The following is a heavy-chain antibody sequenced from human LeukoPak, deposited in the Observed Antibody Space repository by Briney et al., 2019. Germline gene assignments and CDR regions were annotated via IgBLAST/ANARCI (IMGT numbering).Heavy chain of an antibody. D-gene: IGHD3-22*01. CDR2: INHSGST. CDR3: ARGARTWYYYDSSGYYSQYFQH. J-gene: IGHJ1*01. Sequence: SETLSLTCTVSGGSISSGGYYWSWIRQPPGKGLEWIGEINHSGSTNYNPSLKSRVTISVDTSKNQFSLKLSSVTAADTAVYYCARGARTWYYYDSSGYYSQYFQHWGQGTLVTVSS. CDR1: GGSISSGGYY. V-gene: IGHV4-39*07.